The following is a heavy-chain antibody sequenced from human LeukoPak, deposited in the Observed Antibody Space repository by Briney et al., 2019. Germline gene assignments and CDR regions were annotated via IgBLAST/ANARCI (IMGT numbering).Heavy chain of an antibody. CDR1: GFTVSNAG. V-gene: IGHV3-15*01. CDR3: TPFSPYFDWLLGHDAFDI. CDR2: IKSKTDGGTT. Sequence: GGSLRRSCAASGFTVSNAGMSWVRKAPGKGQEWVGRIKSKTDGGTTDYAAPVKGRFTISRDDSKNTLYLQMNSLKTEDTAVYYCTPFSPYFDWLLGHDAFDIWGQGTMVTVSS. J-gene: IGHJ3*02. D-gene: IGHD3-9*01.